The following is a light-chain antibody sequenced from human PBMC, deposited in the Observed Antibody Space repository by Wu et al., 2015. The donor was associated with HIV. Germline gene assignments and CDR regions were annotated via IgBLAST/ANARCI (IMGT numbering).Light chain of an antibody. Sequence: EIVLTQSPATLSLSPGERATLSCRASQSVSRFLAWYQHKPGQAPRVVIYDTSNRAAGIPARFSGSGSGTDFTLTISRLEPEDFAVYYCQQYATSITFGQGTRLQIK. V-gene: IGKV3-11*01. CDR3: QQYATSIT. CDR1: QSVSRF. CDR2: DTS. J-gene: IGKJ5*01.